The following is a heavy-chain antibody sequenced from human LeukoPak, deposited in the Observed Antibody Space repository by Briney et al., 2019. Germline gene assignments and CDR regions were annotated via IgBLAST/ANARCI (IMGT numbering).Heavy chain of an antibody. Sequence: GGSLRLSCAASGFTFSSYWMSWVRQAPGKGLEWVANIKQDGSEKYYVDSVKGRFTISRDNAKNSLYLQMNSLRAKDTAVYYCARGDCSSTSCYESGSFDYWGQGTLVTVSS. D-gene: IGHD2-2*01. CDR1: GFTFSSYW. V-gene: IGHV3-7*04. J-gene: IGHJ4*02. CDR3: ARGDCSSTSCYESGSFDY. CDR2: IKQDGSEK.